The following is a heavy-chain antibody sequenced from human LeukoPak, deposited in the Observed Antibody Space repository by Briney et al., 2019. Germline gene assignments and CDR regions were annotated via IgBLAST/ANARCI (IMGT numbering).Heavy chain of an antibody. CDR3: ARVTTWLQYYYYYGMDV. V-gene: IGHV4-34*01. J-gene: IGHJ6*02. Sequence: SETLSLTCAVYGGSFSGYYWSWIRQPPGKGLEWIGEINHSGSTNYNPSLKSRVTISVDTSKNQFSLKLSSVTAADTAVYYCARVTTWLQYYYYYGMDVWGQGTTVTVSS. CDR2: INHSGST. D-gene: IGHD5-24*01. CDR1: GGSFSGYY.